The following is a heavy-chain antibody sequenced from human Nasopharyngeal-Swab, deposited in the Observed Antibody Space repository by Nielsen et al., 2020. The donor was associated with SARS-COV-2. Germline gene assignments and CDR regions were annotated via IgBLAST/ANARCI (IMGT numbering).Heavy chain of an antibody. CDR2: ISYDGSNK. CDR3: ARDGGGYLNY. J-gene: IGHJ4*02. D-gene: IGHD3-16*01. V-gene: IGHV3-30-3*01. Sequence: GSLRLSCAASGFTFSSYAMHWVRQAPGKGLEWVAVISYDGSNKYYADSVKGRFTISRDNSKNTLYLQMNSLRAEDTAVYYCARDGGGYLNYWGQGTLVTVSS. CDR1: GFTFSSYA.